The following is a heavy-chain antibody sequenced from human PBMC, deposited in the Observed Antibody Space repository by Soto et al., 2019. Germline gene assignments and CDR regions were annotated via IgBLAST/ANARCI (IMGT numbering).Heavy chain of an antibody. D-gene: IGHD4-17*01. CDR3: ARATTTVTTNWFDP. CDR2: IYYSGST. J-gene: IGHJ5*02. V-gene: IGHV4-59*01. Sequence: SETLSLTCTVSGGSISSYYWSWIRQPPGKGLEWIGYIYYSGSTNYNPSLKSRVTISVDTSKNQFSLKLSSVTAADTAVYYCARATTTVTTNWFDPWGQGTLVTVS. CDR1: GGSISSYY.